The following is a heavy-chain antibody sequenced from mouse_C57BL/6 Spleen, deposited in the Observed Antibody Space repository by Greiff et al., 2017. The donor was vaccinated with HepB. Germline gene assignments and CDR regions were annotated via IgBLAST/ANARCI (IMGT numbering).Heavy chain of an antibody. CDR2: IDPEDGET. CDR1: GFNIKDYY. CDR3: ARLVIYYSNYGYFDY. J-gene: IGHJ2*01. D-gene: IGHD2-5*01. V-gene: IGHV14-2*01. Sequence: VQLQQSGAELVKPGASVKLSCTASGFNIKDYYMHWVKQRTEQGLEWIGRIDPEDGETKYAPKFQGKATITADTSSNTAYLQRSSLTSEDTAVYYCARLVIYYSNYGYFDYWGQGTTLTVSS.